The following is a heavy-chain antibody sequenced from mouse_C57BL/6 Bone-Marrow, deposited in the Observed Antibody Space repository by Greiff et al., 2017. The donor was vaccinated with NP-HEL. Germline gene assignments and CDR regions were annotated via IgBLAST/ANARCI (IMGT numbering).Heavy chain of an antibody. CDR2: IWSGGST. CDR1: GFSLTSYG. CDR3: ARKGIYYSTLMDY. V-gene: IGHV2-2*01. Sequence: VQLQQSGPGLVQPSQSLSITCTVSGFSLTSYGVHWVRQSPGKGLEWLGVIWSGGSTAYYAAFLSSLSISKYNSTSQVFFKMNSLQADDTAIYYCARKGIYYSTLMDYWGQGTSVTVSS. J-gene: IGHJ4*01. D-gene: IGHD2-5*01.